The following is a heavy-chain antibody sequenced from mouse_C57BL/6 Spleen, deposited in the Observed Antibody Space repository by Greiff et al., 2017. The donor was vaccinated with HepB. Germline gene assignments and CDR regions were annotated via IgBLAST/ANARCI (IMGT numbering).Heavy chain of an antibody. J-gene: IGHJ2*01. CDR3: ARKGVYPDY. Sequence: QVQLQQPGAELVMPGASVKLSCKASGYTFTSYWMHWVKQRPGQGLEWIGEIDPSDSYTNYNQKFKGKSTLTVDKSSSTAYMQLSSLTSEDSAVYYCARKGVYPDYWGQGTTLTVSS. CDR2: IDPSDSYT. V-gene: IGHV1-69*01. D-gene: IGHD2-1*01. CDR1: GYTFTSYW.